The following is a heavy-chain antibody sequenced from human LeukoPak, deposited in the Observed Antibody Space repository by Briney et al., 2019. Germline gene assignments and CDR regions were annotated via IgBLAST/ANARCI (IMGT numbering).Heavy chain of an antibody. D-gene: IGHD3-3*01. J-gene: IGHJ4*02. CDR1: GGSISSYY. Sequence: SETLSLTCTVSGGSISSYYWSWIRQPPGKGLEWMGYIYYSGSTKYNPSLTSRGTISVETTKNQFSLKLSSVTAADTAVYYCAREGNDFWSGYWYYFDCWGQGTLVTVSS. V-gene: IGHV4-59*01. CDR2: IYYSGST. CDR3: AREGNDFWSGYWYYFDC.